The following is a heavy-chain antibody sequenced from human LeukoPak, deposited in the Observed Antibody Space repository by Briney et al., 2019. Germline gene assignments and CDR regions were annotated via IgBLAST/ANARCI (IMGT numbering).Heavy chain of an antibody. CDR3: ARDRTVAGPDY. V-gene: IGHV1-3*01. CDR2: INAGNGNT. J-gene: IGHJ4*02. CDR1: GYTFTSYG. D-gene: IGHD6-19*01. Sequence: GASVKVSCKASGYTFTSYGISWVRQAPGQRLEWMGWINAGNGNTKYSQKFQGRVTITRDTSASTAYMELSSLRSEDTAVYYCARDRTVAGPDYWGQGTLVTVSS.